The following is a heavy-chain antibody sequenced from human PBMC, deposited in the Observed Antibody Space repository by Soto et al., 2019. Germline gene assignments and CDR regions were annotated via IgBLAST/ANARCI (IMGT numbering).Heavy chain of an antibody. CDR2: ISTYNANT. J-gene: IGHJ1*01. Sequence: ASVKVSCKASGYTFTDYYMHWVRQAPGQGLEWMGWISTYNANTYYAQKFQGRVTMTTDTSTSTAYMELRSLRSDDTAVFYCARERDGSSWSSAESLQYWGQGTLVTVSS. V-gene: IGHV1-18*04. D-gene: IGHD6-13*01. CDR3: ARERDGSSWSSAESLQY. CDR1: GYTFTDYY.